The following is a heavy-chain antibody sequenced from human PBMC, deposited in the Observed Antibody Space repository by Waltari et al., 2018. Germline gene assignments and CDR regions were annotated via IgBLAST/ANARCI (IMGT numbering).Heavy chain of an antibody. CDR2: IYYSGST. CDR3: ARGYLYCSSTSCYPQFDY. J-gene: IGHJ4*02. Sequence: QVQLQESGPGLVKPSETLSLTCTVSGGSISSYYWSWIRQPPGKGLGWIGDIYYSGSTNYNPSLNGRVTISVDTSKNQFSLKLSSVTAADTAVYYCARGYLYCSSTSCYPQFDYWGQGTLVTVSS. D-gene: IGHD2-2*01. V-gene: IGHV4-59*13. CDR1: GGSISSYY.